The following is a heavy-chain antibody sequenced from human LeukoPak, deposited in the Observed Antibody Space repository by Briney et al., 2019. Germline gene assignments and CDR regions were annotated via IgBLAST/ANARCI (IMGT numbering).Heavy chain of an antibody. J-gene: IGHJ6*03. Sequence: GGSLRLSCAASGFPFSNYAMSWVRQARGKGLKWVATVNDNGAATYYADSVEGRFTISRDNSYNTVSLQMNGLRDEDTGVYYCAKGLKTGVGPYMGYHYYMDVWGKGATVTVSS. V-gene: IGHV3-23*01. CDR2: VNDNGAAT. D-gene: IGHD3-16*01. CDR3: AKGLKTGVGPYMGYHYYMDV. CDR1: GFPFSNYA.